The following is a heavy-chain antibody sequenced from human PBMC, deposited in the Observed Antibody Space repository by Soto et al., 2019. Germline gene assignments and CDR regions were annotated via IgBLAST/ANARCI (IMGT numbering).Heavy chain of an antibody. V-gene: IGHV4-34*01. CDR3: AGQTMVRGVENDY. J-gene: IGHJ4*02. CDR2: INHSGST. Sequence: SETLSLTCAVYGGSFSGYYWSWIRQPPGKGLEWIGEINHSGSTNYNPSLKSRVTISVDTSKNQFSLKLSSVTAADTAVYYCAGQTMVRGVENDYWGQGTLVTVSS. D-gene: IGHD3-10*01. CDR1: GGSFSGYY.